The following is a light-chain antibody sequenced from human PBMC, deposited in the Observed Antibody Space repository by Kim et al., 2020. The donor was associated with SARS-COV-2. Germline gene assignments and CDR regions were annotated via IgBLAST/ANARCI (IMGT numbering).Light chain of an antibody. V-gene: IGLV3-1*01. CDR1: ELGDKY. CDR3: QAWDSSTYV. J-gene: IGLJ1*01. CDR2: QDS. Sequence: SPRQTASSTCSEDELGDKYAYWYQQEPGPSPVLFIYQDSKRRSGIPVRFSGSSSGNTATLTSSGTQAMDEADYYCQAWDSSTYVFGTGTKVTVL.